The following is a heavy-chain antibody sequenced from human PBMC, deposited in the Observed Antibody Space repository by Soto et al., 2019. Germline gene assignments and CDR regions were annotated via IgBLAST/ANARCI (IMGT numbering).Heavy chain of an antibody. V-gene: IGHV1-46*01. CDR2: VNPSGGGT. D-gene: IGHD3-22*01. CDR3: ARGSDNYYDSSGLGAY. CDR1: GYIFTSYY. Sequence: QVHLVQSGAEVKRPGASVKVSCKASGYIFTSYYIHWVRQAPGQGLEWMGMVNPSGGGTSYAQKSQGRVTMTSDTSTNTVYMDLRSLRSEDTAIYYCARGSDNYYDSSGLGAYWGQGTLVTVSS. J-gene: IGHJ4*02.